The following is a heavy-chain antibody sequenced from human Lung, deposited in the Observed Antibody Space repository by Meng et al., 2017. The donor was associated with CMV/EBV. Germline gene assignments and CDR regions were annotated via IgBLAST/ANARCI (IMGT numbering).Heavy chain of an antibody. CDR3: ARDLGYCGSTNCYGHFDH. CDR1: GFSFTTHA. Sequence: GGSLRLSCAASGFSFTTHAMHWVRQAPGKGLEWVSIISYDGSNQYYADSVKGRFTISRDISKNTLYLQMNSLRPEDTAVYYCARDLGYCGSTNCYGHFDHWGQGTLVXVSS. J-gene: IGHJ5*02. CDR2: ISYDGSNQ. D-gene: IGHD2-2*01. V-gene: IGHV3-30*04.